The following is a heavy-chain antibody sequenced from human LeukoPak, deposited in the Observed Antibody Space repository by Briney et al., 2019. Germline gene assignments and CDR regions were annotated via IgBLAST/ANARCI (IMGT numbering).Heavy chain of an antibody. D-gene: IGHD6-6*01. CDR1: KFTFGSFA. CDR2: ISATGDST. CDR3: AKGTYSSSPRDY. Sequence: QPGGSLRLSCTASKFTFGSFAMSWVRQAPGKGLEWVSGISATGDSTYYADSVKGRFTISRDNSKNTLYLQMNSLRAEDTAVYYCAKGTYSSSPRDYWGQGTLVTVSS. J-gene: IGHJ4*02. V-gene: IGHV3-23*01.